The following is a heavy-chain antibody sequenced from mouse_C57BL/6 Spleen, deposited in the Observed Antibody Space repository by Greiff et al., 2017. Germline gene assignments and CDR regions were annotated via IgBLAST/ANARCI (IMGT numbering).Heavy chain of an antibody. J-gene: IGHJ1*03. V-gene: IGHV2-5*01. D-gene: IGHD1-1*02. CDR2: IWRGGST. CDR3: AKKGSYLWYFDV. Sequence: VQGVESGPGLVQPSQSLSITCTVSGFSLTSYGVHWVRQSPGKGLEWLGVIWRGGSTDYNAAFMSRLSITKANSTSQVFFKMNSLQADDTAIYYCAKKGSYLWYFDVWGTGTTVTVSS. CDR1: GFSLTSYG.